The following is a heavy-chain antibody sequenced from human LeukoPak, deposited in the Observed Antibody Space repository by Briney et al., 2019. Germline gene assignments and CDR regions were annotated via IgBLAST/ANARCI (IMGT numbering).Heavy chain of an antibody. CDR2: ISGSGGNT. J-gene: IGHJ6*02. CDR3: AKTPRYCSSASCSILYGMDV. Sequence: GGSLRLSCAASGFTFSSYAMSWVRQAPGKGLEWVSTISGSGGNTYYADSVKGRFTISRDNSKNTLYLQMNSLGAEDTAVYCCAKTPRYCSSASCSILYGMDVWGQGTTVTVSS. D-gene: IGHD2-2*01. V-gene: IGHV3-23*01. CDR1: GFTFSSYA.